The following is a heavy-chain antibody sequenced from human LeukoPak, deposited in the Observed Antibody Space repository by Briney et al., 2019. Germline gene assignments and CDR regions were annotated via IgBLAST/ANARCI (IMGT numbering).Heavy chain of an antibody. D-gene: IGHD6-19*01. Sequence: GGSLRLSCAASGFTFDDHAMHWVRQAPGKGLEWVSGISWNSGRIGYADSVRGRFTISRDNAKNSLYLQMNSLRAEDTAVYYCAKAGGRAVAGRLRYYYYYMDVWGKGTTVTVSS. CDR3: AKAGGRAVAGRLRYYYYYMDV. CDR1: GFTFDDHA. V-gene: IGHV3-9*01. CDR2: ISWNSGRI. J-gene: IGHJ6*03.